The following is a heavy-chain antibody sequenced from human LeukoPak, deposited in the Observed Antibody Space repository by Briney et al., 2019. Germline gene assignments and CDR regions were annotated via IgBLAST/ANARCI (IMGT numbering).Heavy chain of an antibody. J-gene: IGHJ4*02. D-gene: IGHD3-3*01. CDR1: GFTFSSYA. CDR2: ISGSGGST. CDR3: AKVGSFWSGYYGLLFDY. Sequence: GGSLRLSCAASGFTFSSYAMSWVRQAPGKGLEWVSAISGSGGSTYYADSVKGRFTISRDNSKNTLYLQMNSLRAEDTAVYYCAKVGSFWSGYYGLLFDYWGQGTLVTVSS. V-gene: IGHV3-23*01.